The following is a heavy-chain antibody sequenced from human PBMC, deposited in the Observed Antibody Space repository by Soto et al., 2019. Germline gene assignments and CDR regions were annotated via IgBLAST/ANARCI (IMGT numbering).Heavy chain of an antibody. D-gene: IGHD4-17*01. J-gene: IGHJ4*02. CDR2: IYHSGSA. V-gene: IGHV4-30-2*01. CDR1: GDSISSGGYS. Sequence: QLQLQESGSGLVKPSQTLSLTCAVSGDSISSGGYSWSWIRQPPGKGLEWIGYIYHSGSAFYNPSLKSRVIISVDTSKNQFSLNVNSVTAADTAVYYCARGGRTVIDSWGQGTPVTVSS. CDR3: ARGGRTVIDS.